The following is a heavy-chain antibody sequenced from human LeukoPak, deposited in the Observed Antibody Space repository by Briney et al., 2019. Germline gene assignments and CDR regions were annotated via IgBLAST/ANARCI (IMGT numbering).Heavy chain of an antibody. CDR3: ARWGGGSYYFADY. CDR2: IYYSGST. CDR1: GGSVSSYY. J-gene: IGHJ4*02. Sequence: NSSETLSLTCTVSGGSVSSYYWSWIRQPPGKGLEWIGYIYYSGSTNYNPSLKSRVTISVDTSKNQFSLKLSSVTAADTAVYYCARWGGGSYYFADYWGQGTLVTVSS. D-gene: IGHD1-26*01. V-gene: IGHV4-59*08.